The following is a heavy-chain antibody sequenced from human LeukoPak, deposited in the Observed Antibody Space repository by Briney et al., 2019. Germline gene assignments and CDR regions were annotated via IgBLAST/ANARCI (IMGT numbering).Heavy chain of an antibody. Sequence: GGSLRLSCAASGFSFSNYAMHWVRQAPGKGLEWVSLIWYDGSNKYYADSVMGRFTISRDNSKNTLYLQMNSLRAEDTAVYYCARDGSALRAYRFGQQDYWGEGTLVSVSS. CDR2: IWYDGSNK. V-gene: IGHV3-33*01. D-gene: IGHD3-16*01. CDR1: GFSFSNYA. CDR3: ARDGSALRAYRFGQQDY. J-gene: IGHJ4*02.